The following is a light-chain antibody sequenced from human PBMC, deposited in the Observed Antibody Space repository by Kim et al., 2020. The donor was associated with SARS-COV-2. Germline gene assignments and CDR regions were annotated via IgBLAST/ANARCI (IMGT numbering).Light chain of an antibody. CDR1: QDIRND. V-gene: IGKV1-17*01. Sequence: ASVRDRVTITCRASQDIRNDLGWYQQNPGRAPKRLIYGASSLQSGVPSRFSGSGSGTEFTLTISSVQPEDFATYFCLQHSTYPITFGRGTRLEIK. CDR3: LQHSTYPIT. CDR2: GAS. J-gene: IGKJ5*01.